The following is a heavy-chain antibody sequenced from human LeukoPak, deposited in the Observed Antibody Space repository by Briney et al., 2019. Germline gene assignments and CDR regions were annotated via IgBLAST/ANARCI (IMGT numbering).Heavy chain of an antibody. J-gene: IGHJ4*02. CDR2: MNPNSGNT. CDR1: GGTFSSYA. Sequence: GASVKVSCKASGGTFSSYAISWVRQAPGQGLEWMGWMNPNSGNTGYAQKFQGRVTMTRDTSISTAYMELTRLRSDDTAVYYCARDRIQLWLPNHFDYWGQGTVVTVSS. D-gene: IGHD5-18*01. CDR3: ARDRIQLWLPNHFDY. V-gene: IGHV1-8*02.